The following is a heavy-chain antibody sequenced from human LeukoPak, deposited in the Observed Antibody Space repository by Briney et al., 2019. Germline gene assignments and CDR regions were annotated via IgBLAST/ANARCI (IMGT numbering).Heavy chain of an antibody. CDR1: GFTFSSYW. J-gene: IGHJ4*02. Sequence: GGSLRLSCAASGFTFSSYWMCGVRQAPGKGLEWVANIKQDGSEKYYVDSVKGRFTSSRDNAKNSLYLQMNSLRVEDTAVYYCARNRDWAFDYWGQGSLVTVSS. D-gene: IGHD3-9*01. CDR3: ARNRDWAFDY. V-gene: IGHV3-7*02. CDR2: IKQDGSEK.